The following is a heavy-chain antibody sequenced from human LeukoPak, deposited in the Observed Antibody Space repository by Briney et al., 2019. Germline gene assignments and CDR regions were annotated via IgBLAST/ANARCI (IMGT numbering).Heavy chain of an antibody. Sequence: NPHNGDTDLAQNFQGWVTLTRDTSINTAYMELSRLRSNDTAVYYCARDSRNDRYENGWFDPWGQGTLVTVSS. V-gene: IGHV1-2*04. J-gene: IGHJ5*02. D-gene: IGHD2-21*02. CDR3: ARDSRNDRYENGWFDP. CDR2: NPHNGDT.